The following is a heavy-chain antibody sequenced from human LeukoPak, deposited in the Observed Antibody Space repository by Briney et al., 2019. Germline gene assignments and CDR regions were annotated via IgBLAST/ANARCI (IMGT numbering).Heavy chain of an antibody. V-gene: IGHV1-69*01. Sequence: ASVKVSCKASGGTFSSYAISWVRQAPGQGLEWMGGIIPIFGTANYAQKFQGRVTITADESTSTAYMELSSLRSEDTAVYYCARDGSTFGGVIVHVDAFDIWGQGTMVTVSS. CDR3: ARDGSTFGGVIVHVDAFDI. J-gene: IGHJ3*02. CDR1: GGTFSSYA. D-gene: IGHD3-16*02. CDR2: IIPIFGTA.